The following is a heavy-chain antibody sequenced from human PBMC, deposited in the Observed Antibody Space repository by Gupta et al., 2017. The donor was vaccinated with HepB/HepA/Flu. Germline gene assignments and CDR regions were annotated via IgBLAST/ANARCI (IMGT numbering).Heavy chain of an antibody. CDR1: GGSITSSSYS. J-gene: IGHJ5*02. D-gene: IGHD3-22*01. V-gene: IGHV4-39*01. Sequence: QLQLQESGPGLVKPSETLSLTCTVSGGSITSSSYSWGCIRPPPGKGLEWIGSIYYSGSTYYNPYLKSRVTISVDTSKNQFSLKLSSVTAADTAVYYCARHAYYYDSSGLTRRPRPGYNWFDPWGQGTLVTVSS. CDR3: ARHAYYYDSSGLTRRPRPGYNWFDP. CDR2: IYYSGST.